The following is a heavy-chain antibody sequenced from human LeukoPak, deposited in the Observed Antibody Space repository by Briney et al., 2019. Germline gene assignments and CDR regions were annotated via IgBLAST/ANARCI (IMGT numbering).Heavy chain of an antibody. CDR3: GSGNRGPYVFAI. Sequence: GGSLRLSCAASGFTFSSYEMNWVRQAPGKGLEWVSYISSSGSTIYYADSVKGRFTISRDNAKYSLYLQMTSLRAGDTAVYYFGSGNRGPYVFAIWGQGTTVSLSS. CDR2: ISSSGSTI. CDR1: GFTFSSYE. V-gene: IGHV3-48*03. D-gene: IGHD3-10*01. J-gene: IGHJ3*02.